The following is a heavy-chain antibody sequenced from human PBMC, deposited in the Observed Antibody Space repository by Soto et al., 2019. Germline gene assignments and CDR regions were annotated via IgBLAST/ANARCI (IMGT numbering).Heavy chain of an antibody. V-gene: IGHV1-69*13. CDR3: ARLYSSSGYFDY. CDR1: GGTFSSYA. Sequence: ASVKVSCKASGGTFSSYAISWVRQAPGQGLEWMGGIIPIFGTANYAQKFQGRVTITADESTSTAYMELSSLRSEDTAVYYCARLYSSSGYFDYWGQGTLVTVSS. J-gene: IGHJ4*02. D-gene: IGHD6-13*01. CDR2: IIPIFGTA.